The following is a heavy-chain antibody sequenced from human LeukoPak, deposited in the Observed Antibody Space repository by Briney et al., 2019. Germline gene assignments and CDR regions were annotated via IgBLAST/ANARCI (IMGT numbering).Heavy chain of an antibody. V-gene: IGHV3-74*01. J-gene: IGHJ4*02. CDR1: GFTFSSYW. CDR2: INSDGSST. D-gene: IGHD2-2*03. Sequence: GGSRSLSCAAPGFTFSSYWMNWFRQAPGKGLVWVSRINSDGSSTSYADSVKGRFTISRDNAKNTLYLQMNSLRAEDTAVYYCAAGYCSSTSCYAAHYWGQGTLVTVSS. CDR3: AAGYCSSTSCYAAHY.